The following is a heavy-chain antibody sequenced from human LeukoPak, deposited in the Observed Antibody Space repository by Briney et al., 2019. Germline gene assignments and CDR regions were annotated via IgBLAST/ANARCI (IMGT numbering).Heavy chain of an antibody. J-gene: IGHJ4*02. D-gene: IGHD1-26*01. CDR1: GFIFSSYS. V-gene: IGHV3-48*01. Sequence: GGSLRLSCAASGFIFSSYSMSWVRQAPGKGLEWVSYITSISSTIYYADSVKGRFTISRDNAKNSLYLQMNSLRAEDTAVYYCAKEWLRATIGIDYWGQGTLVTVSS. CDR2: ITSISSTI. CDR3: AKEWLRATIGIDY.